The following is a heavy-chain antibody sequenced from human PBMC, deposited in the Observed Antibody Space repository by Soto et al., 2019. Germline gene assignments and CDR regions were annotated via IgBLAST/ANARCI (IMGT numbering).Heavy chain of an antibody. CDR1: GGSFSGYY. CDR3: ARADRRDGYNFGY. V-gene: IGHV4-34*01. D-gene: IGHD5-12*01. Sequence: SETLSLTCAVYGGSFSGYYWSWIRQPPGKGLEWIGEINHSGSTNYNPSLKSRVTISVDTSKNQFSLKLSSVTAADTAVYYCARADRRDGYNFGYWGQGTLVTVSS. J-gene: IGHJ4*02. CDR2: INHSGST.